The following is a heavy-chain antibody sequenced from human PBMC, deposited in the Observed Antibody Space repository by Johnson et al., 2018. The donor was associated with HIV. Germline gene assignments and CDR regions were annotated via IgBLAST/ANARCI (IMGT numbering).Heavy chain of an antibody. J-gene: IGHJ3*02. CDR3: VRDLAVTTYGAFDI. Sequence: QVLLVESGGCLVKPGGSLRLSCAASGFIFTNAWMSWVRQAPGKGLEWVAVISYDGSNKYYADSVKGRFTISRDNSKNSLYLQMNSLRAEDTAVYYCVRDLAVTTYGAFDIWGQGTMVTVSS. D-gene: IGHD4-17*01. V-gene: IGHV3-30-3*01. CDR2: ISYDGSNK. CDR1: GFIFTNAW.